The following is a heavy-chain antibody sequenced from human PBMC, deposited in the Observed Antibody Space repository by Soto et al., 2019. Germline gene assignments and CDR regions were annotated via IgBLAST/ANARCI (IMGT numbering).Heavy chain of an antibody. V-gene: IGHV3-30-3*01. CDR2: ISYDGSNK. D-gene: IGHD6-6*01. CDR3: ARDPTPGAIAARPDY. J-gene: IGHJ4*02. CDR1: GFTFSSYA. Sequence: GGSLRLSCAASGFTFSSYAMHWVRQAPGKGLEWVAVISYDGSNKYYADSVKGRFTISRDNSKNTLYLQMNSLRAEDTAVYYCARDPTPGAIAARPDYWGQGTLVTVSS.